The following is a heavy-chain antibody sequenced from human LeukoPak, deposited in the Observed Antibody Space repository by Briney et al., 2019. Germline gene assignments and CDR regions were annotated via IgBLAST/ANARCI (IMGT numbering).Heavy chain of an antibody. CDR1: GFTFSSYS. V-gene: IGHV3-21*01. CDR3: ARDVRYSDWLSDY. CDR2: ISSSSSYI. Sequence: PGGSLRLSCAASGFTFSSYSMNWVRQAPGKGLEWVSSISSSSSYIYYADSVKGRFTISRDNAKNSLYLQMNSLRAEDTAVYYCARDVRYSDWLSDYWGQGTLVTVSS. J-gene: IGHJ4*02. D-gene: IGHD3-9*01.